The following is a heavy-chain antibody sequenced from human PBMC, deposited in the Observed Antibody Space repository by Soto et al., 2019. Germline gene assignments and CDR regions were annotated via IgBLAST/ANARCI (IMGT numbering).Heavy chain of an antibody. CDR2: IYYSGST. D-gene: IGHD6-13*01. V-gene: IGHV4-59*01. Sequence: SETLSLTCTVSGGSISSYYWSWIRQPPGKGLEWIGYIYYSGSTNYNPSLKSRVTISVDTSKNQFSLRLSSVTAADTAVYYCARDSSGYSSSWPPQANWFDPWGQGTLVTVSS. J-gene: IGHJ5*02. CDR3: ARDSSGYSSSWPPQANWFDP. CDR1: GGSISSYY.